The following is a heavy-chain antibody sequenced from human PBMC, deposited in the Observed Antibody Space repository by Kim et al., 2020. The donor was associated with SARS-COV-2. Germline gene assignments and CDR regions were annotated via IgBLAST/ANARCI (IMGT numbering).Heavy chain of an antibody. J-gene: IGHJ4*01. D-gene: IGHD3-10*01. CDR3: ATFPENRFGELLFPSDY. CDR1: GYTLTELS. Sequence: ASVKVSCKVSGYTLTELSMHWVRQAPGKGLEWMGGFDPEDGETIYAHKFPGRVPMTEDTSTDTAYMGLGRLRSEDTAVYYCATFPENRFGELLFPSDYWGHGTLVTVSS. CDR2: FDPEDGET. V-gene: IGHV1-24*01.